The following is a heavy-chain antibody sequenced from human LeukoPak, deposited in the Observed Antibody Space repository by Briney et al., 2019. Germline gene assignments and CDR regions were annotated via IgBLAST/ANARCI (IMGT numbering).Heavy chain of an antibody. V-gene: IGHV4-39*01. Sequence: PSETLSLTYTASGGSISSSSYYWGWIRQPPGKGLEWIGSIYYSGSTYYNPSLKSRVTISVDTSKNQFSLTLSSVTAADTAVYYCARQGRLLLQYYFDYWGQGTLVTVSS. CDR1: GGSISSSSYY. D-gene: IGHD3-22*01. CDR3: ARQGRLLLQYYFDY. J-gene: IGHJ4*02. CDR2: IYYSGST.